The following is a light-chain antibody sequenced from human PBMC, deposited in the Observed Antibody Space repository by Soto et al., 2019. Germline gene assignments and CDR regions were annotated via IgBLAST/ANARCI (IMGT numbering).Light chain of an antibody. Sequence: EIVLTQSPATLSLSPGERATLSCRASQSLDNYLAWYQHKPGQPPKLLIYDASTRATDIPARFSGSGSGTDFTLTISGLEPEDFAVYYCQQRGRWPSVGGGPKVEIK. CDR1: QSLDNY. V-gene: IGKV3-11*01. CDR3: QQRGRWPS. J-gene: IGKJ4*01. CDR2: DAS.